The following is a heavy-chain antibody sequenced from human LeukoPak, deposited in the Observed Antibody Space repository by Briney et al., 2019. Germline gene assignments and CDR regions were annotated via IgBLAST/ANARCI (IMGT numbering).Heavy chain of an antibody. CDR1: GYTFTSYD. CDR2: INPSGGST. Sequence: GASVKVSCKASGYTFTSYDMHWVRRAPGQGLEWMGIINPSGGSTSDAQIFQGRVTMTRDTFVSTAYMELSRLRSDDTAVYYCARSTLGSADGFDIWGQGRMASVSS. D-gene: IGHD3-10*01. V-gene: IGHV1-46*01. CDR3: ARSTLGSADGFDI. J-gene: IGHJ3*02.